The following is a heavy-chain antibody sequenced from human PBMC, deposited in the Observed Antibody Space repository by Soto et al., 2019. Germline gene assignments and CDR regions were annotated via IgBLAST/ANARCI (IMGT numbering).Heavy chain of an antibody. CDR3: ARGPTRIVGATTFYYGMDV. D-gene: IGHD1-26*01. V-gene: IGHV1-18*01. CDR2: ISVYNGNT. Sequence: ASVKVSCKASGYTFNSYGISWVRLAPGQGLEWMGWISVYNGNTYNAQKFQGRVTMTRDTSTSTVYMELSRLRSDDTAVYYCARGPTRIVGATTFYYGMDVSGQATTVTVSS. CDR1: GYTFNSYG. J-gene: IGHJ6*01.